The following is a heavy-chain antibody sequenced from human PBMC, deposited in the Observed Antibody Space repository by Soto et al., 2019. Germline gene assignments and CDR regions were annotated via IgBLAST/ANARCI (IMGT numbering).Heavy chain of an antibody. CDR1: GFTLSPYA. CDR3: AKDGSHNFDY. V-gene: IGHV3-30*18. CDR2: MSYDGSNE. D-gene: IGHD1-26*01. J-gene: IGHJ4*02. Sequence: QVQLVESGGGVVQPGRSLRLSCAASGFTLSPYAMHWVRQAPGNGLEWVALMSYDGSNEYYADSVKGRFTISRDNSKNTLDLQMNSLRAEDTAVYYCAKDGSHNFDYWGQGTLVTVSS.